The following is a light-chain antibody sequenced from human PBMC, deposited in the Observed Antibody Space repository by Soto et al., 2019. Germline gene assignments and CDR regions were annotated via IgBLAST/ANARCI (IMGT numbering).Light chain of an antibody. CDR2: GTS. J-gene: IGLJ2*01. Sequence: QSVLTQPPSVSGAPGQRITISCTGSRSNIGAGYDVHWYQQLPGTAPKLLMFGTSNRPSGVPDLFSGSKSGTSASLAITGLQAEDEADYYCQSYDNSLSGYVVFGGGTKVTVL. CDR3: QSYDNSLSGYVV. CDR1: RSNIGAGYD. V-gene: IGLV1-40*01.